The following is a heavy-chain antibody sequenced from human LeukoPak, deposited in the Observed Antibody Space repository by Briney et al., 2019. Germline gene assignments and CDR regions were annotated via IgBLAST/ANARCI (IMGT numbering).Heavy chain of an antibody. J-gene: IGHJ4*02. Sequence: SETLSLTCTVSGGSISSYYWSWIRQPPGKGLEWIGYIYYSGSTNYNPSLKSRVTISVDTSKNQFSLKLSSVTAADTAVYYCASSATIAAAILDYWGQGTLVTVSS. CDR2: IYYSGST. D-gene: IGHD6-13*01. V-gene: IGHV4-59*12. CDR3: ASSATIAAAILDY. CDR1: GGSISSYY.